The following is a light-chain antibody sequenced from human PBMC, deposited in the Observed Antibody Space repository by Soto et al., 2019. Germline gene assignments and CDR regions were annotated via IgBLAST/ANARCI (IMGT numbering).Light chain of an antibody. CDR3: QQHGSSPSA. J-gene: IGKJ5*01. Sequence: EIVLTQSPGTLSLSPGERATLSCRASQSVTRSYLAWYQQKPGQAPRLLVYGASSRATGIPDRFSGSGSGTDFTLTISRLEPEDFAVYYCQQHGSSPSAFGQGTRVEIK. CDR2: GAS. V-gene: IGKV3-20*01. CDR1: QSVTRSY.